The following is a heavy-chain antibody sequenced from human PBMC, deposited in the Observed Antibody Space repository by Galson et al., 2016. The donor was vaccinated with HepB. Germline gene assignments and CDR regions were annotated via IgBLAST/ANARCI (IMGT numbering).Heavy chain of an antibody. Sequence: CAISGDSVSSNSAAWNWIRQSPSRGLEWLGRTYYRSRWYNDYAVSVKSRITINPDTFKNQFSLQLNSVTPEDTAVYYCARDLGGAYGTGRSFDYWGQGTLVTVSS. CDR1: GDSVSSNSAA. CDR3: ARDLGGAYGTGRSFDY. J-gene: IGHJ4*02. V-gene: IGHV6-1*01. CDR2: TYYRSRWYN. D-gene: IGHD1-1*01.